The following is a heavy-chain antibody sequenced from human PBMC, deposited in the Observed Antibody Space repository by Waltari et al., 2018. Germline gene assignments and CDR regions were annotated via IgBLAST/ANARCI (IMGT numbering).Heavy chain of an antibody. CDR3: ARDQSLSGTGLDAFDI. V-gene: IGHV3-53*02. CDR1: GFTVSSNN. Sequence: EVQLVETGGGLIQPGGSLRLSCAASGFTVSSNNMSWVRQAPGKGLEWVSVIYSGGSTYYADSVKGRFTISRDNSKNTLYLQMNSLRAEDTAVYYCARDQSLSGTGLDAFDIWGQGTMVTVSS. J-gene: IGHJ3*02. CDR2: IYSGGST. D-gene: IGHD7-27*01.